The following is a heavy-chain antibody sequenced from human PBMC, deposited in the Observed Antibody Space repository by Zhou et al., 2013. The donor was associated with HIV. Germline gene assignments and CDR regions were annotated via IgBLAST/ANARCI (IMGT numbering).Heavy chain of an antibody. Sequence: QVQLVQSGAEVRKPGSSVKVSCKTSGGTFNNHAISWVRQAPGQGLEWMGGIIPMFATVNYAQKFQDRLTITTDEDTSTAYMELSSLRSEDTAVYYCARGGLLWFGESREECFDYWGQGTLVTVSS. D-gene: IGHD3-10*01. J-gene: IGHJ4*02. CDR2: IIPMFATV. CDR1: GGTFNNHA. CDR3: ARGGLLWFGESREECFDY. V-gene: IGHV1-69*05.